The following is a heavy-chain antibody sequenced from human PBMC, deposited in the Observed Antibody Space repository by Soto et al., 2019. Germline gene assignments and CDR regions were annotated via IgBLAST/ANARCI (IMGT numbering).Heavy chain of an antibody. J-gene: IGHJ4*02. Sequence: EVQLLESGGGLVQPGGSLGLSCAASGFNFRSTAMSWVRQPPGKGLEWVSAISGAGDSPFYADSVKGRFTISRDNSKNMLYLYINSLRAEDTAMNYCAKGGDYDLDFDSWGQGTPVTVSS. CDR1: GFNFRSTA. CDR3: AKGGDYDLDFDS. CDR2: ISGAGDSP. D-gene: IGHD2-21*02. V-gene: IGHV3-23*01.